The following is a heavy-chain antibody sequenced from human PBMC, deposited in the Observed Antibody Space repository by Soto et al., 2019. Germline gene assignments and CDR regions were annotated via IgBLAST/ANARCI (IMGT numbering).Heavy chain of an antibody. CDR1: GFTFSSYS. CDR3: AREAANSEYFDY. D-gene: IGHD1-1*01. CDR2: ISSSSSYI. V-gene: IGHV3-21*01. J-gene: IGHJ4*02. Sequence: EVQLVESGGGLVKPGGSLRLSCAASGFTFSSYSMNWVRQAPGKGLEWVSSISSSSSYIYYADSVKGRFTISRDNAKNSLYLQMNRLRAEDTAVYYCAREAANSEYFDYWGQGTLVTVSS.